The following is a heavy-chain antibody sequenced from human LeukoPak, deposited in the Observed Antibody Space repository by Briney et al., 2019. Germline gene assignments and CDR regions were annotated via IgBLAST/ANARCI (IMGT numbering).Heavy chain of an antibody. Sequence: HGESLKISCKGSGYSFTSYWIGWVRQMPGKGLEWMGIIYPGDSDTRYSPSFQGQVTISADKSVSTAYLQWRSLKASDTAMYYCARRSDCSGGSCYEVFDYWGQGTLVTVSS. J-gene: IGHJ4*02. CDR1: GYSFTSYW. V-gene: IGHV5-51*01. CDR2: IYPGDSDT. D-gene: IGHD2-15*01. CDR3: ARRSDCSGGSCYEVFDY.